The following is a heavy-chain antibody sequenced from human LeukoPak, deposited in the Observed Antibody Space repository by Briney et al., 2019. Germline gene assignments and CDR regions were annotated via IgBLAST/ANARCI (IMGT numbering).Heavy chain of an antibody. J-gene: IGHJ4*02. V-gene: IGHV3-21*01. D-gene: IGHD6-19*01. CDR1: GFTFSSYI. CDR3: ARGYSSGWYVFDY. Sequence: GGSLRLSCVASGFTFSSYIMHWVRQAPGKGLEWVSSISSSTSYIYYADSVKGRFTISKDNAKNSLYLQMNSLRAEDTAMYYCARGYSSGWYVFDYWGPGTLVTVSS. CDR2: ISSSTSYI.